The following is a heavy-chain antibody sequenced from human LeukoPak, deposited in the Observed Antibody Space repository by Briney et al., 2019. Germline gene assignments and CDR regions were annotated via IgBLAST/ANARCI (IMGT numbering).Heavy chain of an antibody. V-gene: IGHV4-59*01. J-gene: IGHJ4*02. Sequence: SETLSLTCTVSGVSISSYYWSWIRQPPGKGLEWIGYIYYSGSTNYNPSLKSRVTISVDTSKNQFSLKLSSVTAADTAVYYCARGSSSSSWYFDYWGQGTLVTVSS. D-gene: IGHD6-13*01. CDR1: GVSISSYY. CDR2: IYYSGST. CDR3: ARGSSSSSWYFDY.